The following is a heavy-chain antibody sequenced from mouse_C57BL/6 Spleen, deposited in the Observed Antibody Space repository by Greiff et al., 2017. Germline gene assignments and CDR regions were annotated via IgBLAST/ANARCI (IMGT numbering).Heavy chain of an antibody. J-gene: IGHJ3*01. CDR1: GYTFTSYW. CDR2: IDPSDSYT. V-gene: IGHV1-50*01. D-gene: IGHD2-5*01. CDR3: ARGSNPGFAY. Sequence: QVQLQPPGAELVKPGASVKLSCKASGYTFTSYWMQWVKQRPGQGLEWIGEIDPSDSYTNYNQKFKGKATLTVDTSSSTAYMPLSSLTSEASAVYCCARGSNPGFAYWGQGTLVTVSA.